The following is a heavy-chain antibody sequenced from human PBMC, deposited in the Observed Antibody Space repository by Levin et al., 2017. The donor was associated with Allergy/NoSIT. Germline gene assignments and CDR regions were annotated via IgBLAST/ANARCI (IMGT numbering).Heavy chain of an antibody. CDR3: ARGGTSCLGRCGDY. CDR2: INSDESST. V-gene: IGHV3-74*01. D-gene: IGHD2-2*01. Sequence: GESLKISCAASGFTFSSYWMHWVRQAPGKGLVWVSRINSDESSTSYADSVKGRFTISRDNAKNTLYLQMNSLRAEDTAVYYCARGGTSCLGRCGDYWGQGTLVTVSS. CDR1: GFTFSSYW. J-gene: IGHJ4*02.